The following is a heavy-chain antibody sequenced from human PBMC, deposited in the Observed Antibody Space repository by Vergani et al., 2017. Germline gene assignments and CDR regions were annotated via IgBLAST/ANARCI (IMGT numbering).Heavy chain of an antibody. J-gene: IGHJ3*02. CDR1: SFSVSSHY. Sequence: LVESGGGLVQPGGSLRLSCAASSFSVSSHYMTWVRQAPGKRLEWVSTINIGGRTSYADSVKGRLTLTRDDSKNTLHLQMNSLRPEDTAVYYCARGMTTETTDLDGFDIWGQGTMVSVSS. CDR3: ARGMTTETTDLDGFDI. V-gene: IGHV3-66*02. CDR2: INIGGRT. D-gene: IGHD4-17*01.